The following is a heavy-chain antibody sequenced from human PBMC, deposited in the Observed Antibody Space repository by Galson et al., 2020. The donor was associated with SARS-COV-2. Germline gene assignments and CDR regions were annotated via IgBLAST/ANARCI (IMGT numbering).Heavy chain of an antibody. CDR3: ARDDSNLGSRDEPFDI. J-gene: IGHJ3*02. CDR1: GFTFSSYN. Sequence: GESLKISCAASGFTFSSYNMNWVRQAPGKGLEWVSSISSSSRYIYYADSVKGRFTISRDSARNSLYLQMTSLRAEDTAIYYCARDDSNLGSRDEPFDIWGQGTMVTVSS. D-gene: IGHD3-16*01. V-gene: IGHV3-21*01. CDR2: ISSSSRYI.